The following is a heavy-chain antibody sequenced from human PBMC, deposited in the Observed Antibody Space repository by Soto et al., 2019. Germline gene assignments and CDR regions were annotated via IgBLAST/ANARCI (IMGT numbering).Heavy chain of an antibody. CDR3: ARDRGYDAHDYYYNAMDV. CDR1: GFTFRTYT. Sequence: EVQLVESGGGLVKPGGSLRLSCISSGFTFRTYTMNWVRQAPGKGLEWVSGIRGFSPYTFYAESVKGRFTISRDNAKNSLYLQMNSPRAEDTAVYYCARDRGYDAHDYYYNAMDVLGQGTTGTVTS. J-gene: IGHJ6*02. V-gene: IGHV3-21*01. CDR2: IRGFSPYT. D-gene: IGHD3-10*01.